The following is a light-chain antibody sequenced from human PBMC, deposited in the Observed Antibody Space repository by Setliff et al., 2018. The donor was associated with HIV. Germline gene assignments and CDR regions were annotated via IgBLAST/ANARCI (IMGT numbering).Light chain of an antibody. V-gene: IGLV2-14*01. J-gene: IGLJ1*01. CDR3: NSYTTSSAPFG. Sequence: QSALTQPASVSGSPGQSITISCTGSSSDIGTYNFVSWYQQFPGKAPKVVIYEVSHRPSGISNRFSGSKSGNTASLTISGLQADDEAYYYCNSYTTSSAPFGFGTGTKV. CDR2: EVS. CDR1: SSDIGTYNF.